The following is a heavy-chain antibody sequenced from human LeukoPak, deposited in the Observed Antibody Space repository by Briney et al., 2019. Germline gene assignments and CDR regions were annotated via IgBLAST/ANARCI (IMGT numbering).Heavy chain of an antibody. CDR2: IYYSGST. V-gene: IGHV4-59*12. Sequence: SETLSLTCTVSGGSISSYYWSWIRQPPGKGLEWIGYIYYSGSTNYNPSLKSRVTISVDTSKNQFSLKLSSVTAADTAVYYCARDGASTMIVVGGAFDPGYWGQGTLVTVSS. CDR1: GGSISSYY. CDR3: ARDGASTMIVVGGAFDPGY. D-gene: IGHD3-22*01. J-gene: IGHJ4*02.